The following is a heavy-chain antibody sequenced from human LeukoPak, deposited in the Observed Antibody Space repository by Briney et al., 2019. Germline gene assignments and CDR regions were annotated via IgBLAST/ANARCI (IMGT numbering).Heavy chain of an antibody. D-gene: IGHD2-2*02. CDR1: GFTFSSYS. J-gene: IGHJ4*02. V-gene: IGHV3-21*01. Sequence: GGSLRLSCAASGFTFSSYSMNWVRQAPGKGLEWVSSISSSSRYIYYADSVKGRFTISRDNAKNSLYLQMNSLRAEDTAVYYCARESNYCSSTSCYTSVPDPIDYWGQGTLVTVSS. CDR2: ISSSSRYI. CDR3: ARESNYCSSTSCYTSVPDPIDY.